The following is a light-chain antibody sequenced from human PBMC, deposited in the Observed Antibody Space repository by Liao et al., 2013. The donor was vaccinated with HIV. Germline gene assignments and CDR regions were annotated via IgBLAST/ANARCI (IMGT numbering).Light chain of an antibody. Sequence: SYELTQPPSVSVAPGKTARITCGGNNIGSKSVHWYQQKPGPAPVLVIYYDTDRPSGIPERFSGSNSGNTATLTISRVEAGDEADYYCQLWDSGSDHVVFGGGTKLTVL. CDR2: YDT. J-gene: IGLJ3*02. CDR3: QLWDSGSDHVV. CDR1: NIGSKS. V-gene: IGLV3-21*04.